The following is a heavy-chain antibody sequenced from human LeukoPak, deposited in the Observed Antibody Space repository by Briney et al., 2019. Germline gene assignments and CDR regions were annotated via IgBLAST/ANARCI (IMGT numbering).Heavy chain of an antibody. Sequence: GGSLRLSCAASGFTFSSYSMNWVRQAPGKGLEWVSYISSSSNYINYADSMKGRFTISRDNAKNSLYLQMNSLRAEDTAVYYCARLTVTYYFDYWGQGTLVTVSS. CDR1: GFTFSSYS. D-gene: IGHD4-17*01. CDR2: ISSSSNYI. J-gene: IGHJ4*02. CDR3: ARLTVTYYFDY. V-gene: IGHV3-21*04.